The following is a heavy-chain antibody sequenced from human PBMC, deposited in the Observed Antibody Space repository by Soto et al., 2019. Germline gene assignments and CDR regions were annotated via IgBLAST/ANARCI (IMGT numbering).Heavy chain of an antibody. D-gene: IGHD2-21*01. V-gene: IGHV1-3*01. Sequence: HGQLVQSGAEVRKPGASVKVSCKASGYSFTTYSVHWVRQAPGQGLEWMGWITGGSGNTRYSQSLQGRVTITRDSSASTAEVELSSLRSEDTAVYSCARNLRTTPYYYLAMDVWGRGTSVTVSS. J-gene: IGHJ6*02. CDR3: ARNLRTTPYYYLAMDV. CDR2: ITGGSGNT. CDR1: GYSFTTYS.